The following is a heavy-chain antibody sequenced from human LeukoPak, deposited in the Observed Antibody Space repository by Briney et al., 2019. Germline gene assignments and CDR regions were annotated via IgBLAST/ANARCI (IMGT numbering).Heavy chain of an antibody. V-gene: IGHV3-7*01. CDR1: GFTFSNYW. CDR2: IKQDGSEK. Sequence: GGSLRLSCAASGFTFSNYWMSWVRQAPGKGLEWVANIKQDGSEKYYVDSVKGRFTISRDNAKNSLYLQMNSLRAEDTAVYYCAREGEGKITMVRGVIIRGETDYWGQGTLVTVSS. CDR3: AREGEGKITMVRGVIIRGETDY. D-gene: IGHD3-10*01. J-gene: IGHJ4*02.